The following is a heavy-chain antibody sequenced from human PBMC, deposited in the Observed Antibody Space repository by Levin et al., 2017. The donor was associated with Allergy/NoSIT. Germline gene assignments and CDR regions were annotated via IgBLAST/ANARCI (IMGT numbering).Heavy chain of an antibody. CDR2: INSDGSST. J-gene: IGHJ6*02. CDR1: GFTFSSYW. CDR3: ARDEYCSGGSCYSSFPYYYYGMDV. Sequence: GGSLRLSCAASGFTFSSYWMHWVRQAPGKGLVWVSRINSDGSSTSYADSGKGRFTISRDNAKNTLYLQMNSLRAEDTAVYYCARDEYCSGGSCYSSFPYYYYGMDVWGQGTTVTVSS. D-gene: IGHD2-15*01. V-gene: IGHV3-74*01.